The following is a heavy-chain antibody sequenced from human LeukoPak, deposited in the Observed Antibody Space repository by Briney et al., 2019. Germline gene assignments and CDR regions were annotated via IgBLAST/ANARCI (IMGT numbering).Heavy chain of an antibody. V-gene: IGHV3-23*01. J-gene: IGHJ3*02. Sequence: PGGSLRLSCAASGFAVSSNYMSWVRQAPGKGLEWVSAISGSGGSTYYADSVKGRFTISRDNSKNTLYLQMNSLRAEDTAVYYCAKPLHSSGFHDAFDIWGQGTMVTVSS. D-gene: IGHD3-22*01. CDR1: GFAVSSNY. CDR3: AKPLHSSGFHDAFDI. CDR2: ISGSGGST.